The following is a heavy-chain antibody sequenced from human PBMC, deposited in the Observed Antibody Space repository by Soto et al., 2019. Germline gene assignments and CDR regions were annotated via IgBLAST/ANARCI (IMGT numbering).Heavy chain of an antibody. CDR2: IIRIFGTT. D-gene: IGHD3-22*01. J-gene: IGHJ4*02. CDR3: ARGGEYDSSGFYVD. Sequence: QVQLVQSGAEVKKPGSSVKVSCKASGGTFSNYGISWVRQAPGQGLEWMGGIIRIFGTTNYAQKFQGRVTITADQSTRTANMELSSLRSEDTAVYYCARGGEYDSSGFYVDWGQGTLVTVSS. V-gene: IGHV1-69*01. CDR1: GGTFSNYG.